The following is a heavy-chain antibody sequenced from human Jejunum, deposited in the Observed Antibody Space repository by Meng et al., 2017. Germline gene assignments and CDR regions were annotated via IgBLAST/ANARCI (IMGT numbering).Heavy chain of an antibody. Sequence: GESLKISCAASGFTFSRYSMHWVRQAPGKGLEWVALISYDGNTKYYADSVKGRFTISRDNSKNTAYLRMSSLRDEDTAVYYCATIEWLHSPPYWGQGTLVTVSS. CDR3: ATIEWLHSPPY. CDR2: ISYDGNTK. V-gene: IGHV3-30*04. CDR1: GFTFSRYS. D-gene: IGHD5-12*01. J-gene: IGHJ4*02.